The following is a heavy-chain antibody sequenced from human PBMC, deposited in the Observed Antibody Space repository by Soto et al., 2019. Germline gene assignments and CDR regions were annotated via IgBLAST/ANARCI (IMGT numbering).Heavy chain of an antibody. V-gene: IGHV1-69*13. Sequence: SVKVSCKASGGTFSSYAISWVRQAPGQGLEWMGGIIPIFGTANYAQKFQGRVTITADESSSTAYMELSSLRSEDTAVYYCARGDDYGGQYYFDYWGQGTLVTVSS. CDR1: GGTFSSYA. J-gene: IGHJ4*02. D-gene: IGHD4-17*01. CDR3: ARGDDYGGQYYFDY. CDR2: IIPIFGTA.